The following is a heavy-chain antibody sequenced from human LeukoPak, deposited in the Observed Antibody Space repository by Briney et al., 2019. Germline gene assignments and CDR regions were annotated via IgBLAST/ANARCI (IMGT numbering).Heavy chain of an antibody. CDR2: ISGTGGST. CDR3: AKSQCTIATYFDY. CDR1: GFTFSTYV. V-gene: IGHV3-23*01. J-gene: IGHJ4*02. D-gene: IGHD2-21*01. Sequence: GGSLRLSCAASGFTFSTYVMSWVRQAPGKGLEWVSAISGTGGSTYYADSVKGRFTISRDISMTTLFLQMDSLRAEDTAVYYCAKSQCTIATYFDYWGQGSLVTVSS.